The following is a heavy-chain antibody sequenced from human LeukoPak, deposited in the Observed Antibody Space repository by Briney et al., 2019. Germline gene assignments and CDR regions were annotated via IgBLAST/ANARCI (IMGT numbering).Heavy chain of an antibody. V-gene: IGHV3-23*01. Sequence: PGGSLRLSCAASGFTFSSYEMNWVRQAPGKGLEWVSTISGSGGRTNYADSVKGRFTISRDNSKNTLYLQMNSLRAEDTAVYYCAKSVGATSWWGQGTLVTVSS. CDR1: GFTFSSYE. CDR2: ISGSGGRT. D-gene: IGHD1-26*01. CDR3: AKSVGATSW. J-gene: IGHJ4*02.